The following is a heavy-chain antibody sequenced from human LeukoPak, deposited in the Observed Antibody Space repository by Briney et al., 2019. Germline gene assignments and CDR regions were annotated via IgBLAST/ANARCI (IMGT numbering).Heavy chain of an antibody. CDR1: GDSVTSGGYF. CDR2: ISNSGTT. D-gene: IGHD2-21*02. V-gene: IGHV4-31*03. J-gene: IGHJ3*02. Sequence: SQTLSLTCTVSGDSVTSGGYFWTWIRQHPGKDLEWIGYISNSGTTSYNPSVKSRVSISVDISNNQFSLRLSSVTAADTAVYYCARDVVVTSSPDAFDIWGQGTMVTVS. CDR3: ARDVVVTSSPDAFDI.